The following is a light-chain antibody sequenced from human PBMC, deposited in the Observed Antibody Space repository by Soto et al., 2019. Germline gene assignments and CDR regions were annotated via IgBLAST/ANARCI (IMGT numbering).Light chain of an antibody. V-gene: IGKV3-15*01. Sequence: PWETATLSCRASQSVSSDLAWYQQRPGQAPRLLIYGASTRATGIPARFRGSGSGTEFRLTISSLQSEDFATYYCQQYNTWHPKMAFGRGTKVEIK. CDR1: QSVSSD. CDR3: QQYNTWHPKMA. CDR2: GAS. J-gene: IGKJ1*01.